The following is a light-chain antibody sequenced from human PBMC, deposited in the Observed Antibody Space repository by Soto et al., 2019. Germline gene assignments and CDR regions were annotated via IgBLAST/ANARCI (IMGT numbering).Light chain of an antibody. CDR3: QQYAAQSPWT. CDR2: KGS. Sequence: DVQMTQSPSTLSASVGDKVTITWRASQSIRSTWLAWFQQRPGKAPNVLIYKGSTLASGVSSRFSGSGSGTEFTLTISSLQPDDFATYFCQQYAAQSPWTFGQGTRVE. CDR1: QSIRSTW. V-gene: IGKV1-5*03. J-gene: IGKJ1*01.